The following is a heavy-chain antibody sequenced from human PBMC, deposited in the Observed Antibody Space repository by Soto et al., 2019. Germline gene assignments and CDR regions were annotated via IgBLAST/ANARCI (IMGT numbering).Heavy chain of an antibody. J-gene: IGHJ4*02. Sequence: GGSLRLSCAASGFTFTTYALSWVRQAPGKGLEWVSTISGSGGSTYYADSVKGRFTISRDNSKNTVYLQMNSLGVEDTALYYCAKVTDGYWGQGTLVTVSS. CDR3: AKVTDGY. CDR1: GFTFTTYA. V-gene: IGHV3-23*01. CDR2: ISGSGGST.